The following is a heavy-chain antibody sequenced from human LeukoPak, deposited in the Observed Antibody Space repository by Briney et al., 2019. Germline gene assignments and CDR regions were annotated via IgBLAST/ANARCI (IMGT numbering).Heavy chain of an antibody. V-gene: IGHV1-18*01. D-gene: IGHD4-17*01. CDR3: ARGGDGDYDY. CDR1: GYTFTTAG. CDR2: ITPYNGSP. J-gene: IGHJ4*02. Sequence: GASVKVSCKASGYTFTTAGITWVRQAPGQGLEWLGWITPYNGSPTYAQRLQGRVTLTTDTSTTTASMELRSLTSDDTAIYYCARGGDGDYDYWGQGTLVTVSS.